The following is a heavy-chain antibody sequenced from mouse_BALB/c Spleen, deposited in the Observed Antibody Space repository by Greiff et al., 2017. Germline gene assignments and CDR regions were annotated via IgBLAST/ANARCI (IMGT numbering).Heavy chain of an antibody. CDR1: GFTFSDYY. Sequence: DVMLVDSGGGLVKPGGSLKLSCAASGFTFSDYYMYWVRQTPEKRLEWVATISDGGSYTYYPDSVKGRFTISRDNAKNNLYLQMSSLKSEDTAMYYCARDGYYGSSYGYFDYWGQGTTLTVSS. CDR2: ISDGGSYT. J-gene: IGHJ2*01. V-gene: IGHV5-4*02. CDR3: ARDGYYGSSYGYFDY. D-gene: IGHD1-1*01.